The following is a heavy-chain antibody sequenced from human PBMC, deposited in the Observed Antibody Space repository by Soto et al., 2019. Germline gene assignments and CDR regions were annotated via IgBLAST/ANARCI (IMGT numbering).Heavy chain of an antibody. CDR2: INDSGST. D-gene: IGHD3-22*01. CDR3: ARGSHKLHSYDSSGFYHYVDY. V-gene: IGHV4-34*01. CDR1: CGSFIDYS. Sequence: SETLSLTCAFYCGSFIDYSWTWIRQPPGKGLEWIGEINDSGSTNYTPSLERRVTISRDTSKNRFSLKLSSVTAADTAVYYCARGSHKLHSYDSSGFYHYVDYWGQGSLVTVSS. J-gene: IGHJ4*02.